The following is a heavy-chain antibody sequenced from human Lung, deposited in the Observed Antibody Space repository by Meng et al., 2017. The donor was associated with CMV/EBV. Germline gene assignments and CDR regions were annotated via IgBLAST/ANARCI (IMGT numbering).Heavy chain of an antibody. J-gene: IGHJ6*02. D-gene: IGHD2-2*01. CDR2: INHSGST. V-gene: IGHV4-34*01. CDR3: ARGYIVVVPAAMLRSGLYGMDV. Sequence: GSLRLSCAVYGGSFSGYYWSWIRQPPGKGLEWIGEINHSGSTNYNPSLKSRVTISVDTSKNQFSLKLSSVTAADTAVYYCARGYIVVVPAAMLRSGLYGMDVWGQGTXVTVSS. CDR1: GGSFSGYY.